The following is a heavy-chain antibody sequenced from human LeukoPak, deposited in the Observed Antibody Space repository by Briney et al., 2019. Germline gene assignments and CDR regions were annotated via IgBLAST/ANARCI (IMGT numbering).Heavy chain of an antibody. J-gene: IGHJ6*03. CDR3: ARATHHYYYYMDV. V-gene: IGHV4-34*01. CDR1: GGSFSGYY. CDR2: INHSGST. Sequence: SETLSLTCAVYGGSFSGYYWSWIRQPPGKGLEWIGEINHSGSTNYNPSLKSRVTISVDTSKNQFSLKLSSVTAADTAVYYCARATHHYYYYMDVWGKGTTVTVSS.